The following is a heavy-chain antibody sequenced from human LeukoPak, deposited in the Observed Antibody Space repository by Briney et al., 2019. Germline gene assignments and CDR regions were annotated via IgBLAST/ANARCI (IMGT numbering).Heavy chain of an antibody. J-gene: IGHJ1*01. CDR2: INHSGGT. Sequence: SETLSLTCAVYGGSFSGYYWSWLRQPPGKGLEWIGEINHSGGTNYNPSLKSRVSISVDTSKNQFSLKLSSVTAADTAVYYCASIRLGSSWRLKYFQHWGQGTLVTVSS. V-gene: IGHV4-34*01. CDR3: ASIRLGSSWRLKYFQH. CDR1: GGSFSGYY. D-gene: IGHD6-13*01.